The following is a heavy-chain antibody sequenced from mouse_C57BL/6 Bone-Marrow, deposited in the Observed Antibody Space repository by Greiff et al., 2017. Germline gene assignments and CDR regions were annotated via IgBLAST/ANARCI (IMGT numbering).Heavy chain of an antibody. J-gene: IGHJ1*03. V-gene: IGHV8-12*01. D-gene: IGHD3-3*01. CDR1: GFSLSTSGMG. CDR3: ARAGRGSYWYFDV. Sequence: QVTLKASGPGILQSSQTLSLTCSFSGFSLSTSGMGVSWIRQPSGKCLEWLAHIFWDDDKRYNPSLKSRLTISKDTSRNQVFLKITSVDTADTATYYCARAGRGSYWYFDVWGTGTTVTVSS. CDR2: IFWDDDK.